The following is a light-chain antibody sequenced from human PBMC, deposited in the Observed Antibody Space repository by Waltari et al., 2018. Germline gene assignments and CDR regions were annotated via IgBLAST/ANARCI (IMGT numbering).Light chain of an antibody. Sequence: DIVMTQSPLSLPVTPGEPASISCSSSQLLLQTNGYNYLDLYLQKPGQSQQVLIYLGTNRSAGVPDRFSGSGSGTDLTLKISRVEAEDVGVYYCMQALQTPITFGQGTRLEIK. CDR2: LGT. V-gene: IGKV2-28*01. CDR3: MQALQTPIT. CDR1: QLLLQTNGYNY. J-gene: IGKJ5*01.